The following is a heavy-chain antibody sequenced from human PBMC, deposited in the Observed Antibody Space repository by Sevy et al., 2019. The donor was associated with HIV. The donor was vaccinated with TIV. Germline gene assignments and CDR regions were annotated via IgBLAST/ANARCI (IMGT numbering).Heavy chain of an antibody. CDR3: ASDYGDYPPNYYYYYGMDV. D-gene: IGHD4-17*01. J-gene: IGHJ6*02. Sequence: SLRLSCAASGFTFSSYAMHWVRQAPGKGLEWVAVISYDGSNKYYADSVKGRFTISRDNSKNTLYLQMNSLRAEDTAVYYCASDYGDYPPNYYYYYGMDVWGQGTTVTVSS. V-gene: IGHV3-30-3*01. CDR2: ISYDGSNK. CDR1: GFTFSSYA.